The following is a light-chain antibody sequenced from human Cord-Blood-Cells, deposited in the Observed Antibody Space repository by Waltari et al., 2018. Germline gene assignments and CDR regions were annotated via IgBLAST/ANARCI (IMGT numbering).Light chain of an antibody. CDR3: QQYGSSHT. J-gene: IGKJ2*01. V-gene: IGKV3-20*01. Sequence: DIVLTQSPATLSLSPGERATLSCRASQSVSSSYLAWYQQKPGQAHRLLIYGATSRATGIPDRFSGSGSGTDFTLTISRLEPEDFAVYYCQQYGSSHTFGQGTKLAI. CDR2: GAT. CDR1: QSVSSSY.